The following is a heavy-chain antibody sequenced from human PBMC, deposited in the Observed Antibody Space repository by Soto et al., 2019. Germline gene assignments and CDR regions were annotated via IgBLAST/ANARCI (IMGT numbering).Heavy chain of an antibody. D-gene: IGHD3-16*01. CDR3: ARGLENYYYHALDV. V-gene: IGHV4-59*01. CDR2: VHYSGST. J-gene: IGHJ6*02. Sequence: QMQLQESGPGLVKPSETLSLTCTVSGGSISGYYWNWIRQVPGKGLEWIGYVHYSGSTNYNPSLKSRVTASVGTSKNQFALRLSSVTAADTAVYYCARGLENYYYHALDVWGQGTTVSVSS. CDR1: GGSISGYY.